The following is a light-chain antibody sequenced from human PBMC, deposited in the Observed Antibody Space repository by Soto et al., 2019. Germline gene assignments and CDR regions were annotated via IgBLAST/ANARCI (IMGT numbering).Light chain of an antibody. Sequence: EIVLTQSPGTLSLSPGESGTLSCRAGQTLSSSSLAWYQQKPGQPPRLLIDGASNRASGIPDRFSGGGSGTDFTLSISRLEPEDFAVYYWHQYGSSPLTFGGGTKVEI. CDR3: HQYGSSPLT. CDR1: QTLSSSS. V-gene: IGKV3-20*01. CDR2: GAS. J-gene: IGKJ4*01.